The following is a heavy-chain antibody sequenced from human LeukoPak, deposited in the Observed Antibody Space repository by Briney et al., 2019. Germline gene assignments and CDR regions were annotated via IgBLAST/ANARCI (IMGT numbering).Heavy chain of an antibody. CDR1: GGSISSYY. D-gene: IGHD1-1*01. CDR2: IYYSGST. V-gene: IGHV4-59*01. Sequence: PSETLSLTCTVSGGSISSYYRSWIRQPPGKGLEWIGYIYYSGSTNYNPSLKSRVAISVDTSKNQFSLKLSSVTAADTAVYYCARATGTTIYYYYYMDVWGKGTTVTISS. J-gene: IGHJ6*03. CDR3: ARATGTTIYYYYYMDV.